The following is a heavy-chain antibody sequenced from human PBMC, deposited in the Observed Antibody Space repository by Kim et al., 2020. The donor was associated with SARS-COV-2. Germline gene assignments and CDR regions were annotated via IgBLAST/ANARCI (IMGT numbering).Heavy chain of an antibody. Sequence: ASVKVSCKASGYTFTSYDINWVRQATGQGLEWMGWMNPNSGNTGYAQKFQGRVTMTRNTSISTAYMELSSLRSEDTAVYYCARGQYSSGWYVGYWCQGTLVTVSS. CDR2: MNPNSGNT. CDR3: ARGQYSSGWYVGY. V-gene: IGHV1-8*01. J-gene: IGHJ4*02. D-gene: IGHD6-19*01. CDR1: GYTFTSYD.